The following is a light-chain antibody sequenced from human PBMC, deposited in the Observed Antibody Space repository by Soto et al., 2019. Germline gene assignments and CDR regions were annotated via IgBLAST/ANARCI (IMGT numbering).Light chain of an antibody. J-gene: IGLJ3*02. CDR1: SGDMGSYNY. CDR3: KSSTTRNTLV. Sequence: QSVLAQPASVSGSPGQSITISCAGTSGDMGSYNYVSWYQQHPGKAPKLIIYEVTHRPSGVSSRFYGSRSGNTASLTISGLQAEDEADYYCKSSTTRNTLVFGGGTKVTVL. V-gene: IGLV2-14*01. CDR2: EVT.